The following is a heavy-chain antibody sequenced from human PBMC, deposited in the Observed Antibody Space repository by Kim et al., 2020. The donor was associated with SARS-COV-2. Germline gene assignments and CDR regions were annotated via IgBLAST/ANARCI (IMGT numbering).Heavy chain of an antibody. Sequence: GGSLRLSCAASGFTFSSYAMHWVRQAPGKGLEWVAVISYDGSNKYYADSVKGRFTISRDNSKNTLYLQMNSLRAEDTAVYYCARDIADSSGYYGKNPYY. CDR3: ARDIADSSGYYGKNPYY. V-gene: IGHV3-30*04. CDR2: ISYDGSNK. CDR1: GFTFSSYA. D-gene: IGHD3-22*01. J-gene: IGHJ6*01.